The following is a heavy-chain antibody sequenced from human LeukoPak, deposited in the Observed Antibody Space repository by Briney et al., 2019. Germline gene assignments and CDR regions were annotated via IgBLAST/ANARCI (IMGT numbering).Heavy chain of an antibody. CDR2: ISGSGGST. CDR1: GFTFSSYA. Sequence: GGSLRLSCAASGFTFSSYAMSWVRQAPGKGLEWDSAISGSGGSTYYADSVKGRFTISRDNSKNTLYLQMNSMRAEDTAVYYCAKDGYDSSGYPPYYFDYWGQGTLVTVSS. J-gene: IGHJ4*02. D-gene: IGHD3-22*01. V-gene: IGHV3-23*01. CDR3: AKDGYDSSGYPPYYFDY.